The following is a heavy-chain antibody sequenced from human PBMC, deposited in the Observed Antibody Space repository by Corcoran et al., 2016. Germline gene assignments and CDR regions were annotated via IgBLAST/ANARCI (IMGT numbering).Heavy chain of an antibody. Sequence: EVQLLESGGGLVQPGGSLRLSCAASGFTFSSYAMSWVRQAPGKGLEWVSAISGSGGSTYYADSVKGRFTISRDNSKNTLYLQMNSLRAEDTAVYYCAKILPGGYSGYDSPEGTFDYWGQGTLVTVSS. CDR1: GFTFSSYA. J-gene: IGHJ4*02. CDR3: AKILPGGYSGYDSPEGTFDY. D-gene: IGHD5-12*01. V-gene: IGHV3-23*01. CDR2: ISGSGGST.